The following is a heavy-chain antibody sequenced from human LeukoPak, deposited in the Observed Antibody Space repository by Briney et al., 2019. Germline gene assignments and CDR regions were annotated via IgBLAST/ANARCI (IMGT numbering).Heavy chain of an antibody. CDR2: IYYSGST. CDR3: ARELSDFWTGQGNYFDY. V-gene: IGHV4-30-4*08. J-gene: IGHJ4*02. Sequence: PSQTLSLTCTVSGGSISSGDYYWSWIRQPLGKGLEWIGYIYYSGSTYYNPSLKSRVTISVDTSKNQFSLKLSSVTAADTAVYYCARELSDFWTGQGNYFDYWGQGTLVTVSS. CDR1: GGSISSGDYY. D-gene: IGHD3-3*01.